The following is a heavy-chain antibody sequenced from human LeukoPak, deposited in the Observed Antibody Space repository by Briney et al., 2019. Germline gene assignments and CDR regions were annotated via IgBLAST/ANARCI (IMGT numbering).Heavy chain of an antibody. CDR3: AREKYYGSGSYLDY. J-gene: IGHJ4*02. V-gene: IGHV4-61*02. CDR2: IYTSGST. D-gene: IGHD3-10*01. Sequence: SETLSLTCTVSGGSISSSSYYWSWIRQPAGKGLEWIGRIYTSGSTNYNPSLKSRVTMSVDTSKNQFSLKLSSVTAADTAVYYCAREKYYGSGSYLDYWGQGTLVTVSS. CDR1: GGSISSSSYY.